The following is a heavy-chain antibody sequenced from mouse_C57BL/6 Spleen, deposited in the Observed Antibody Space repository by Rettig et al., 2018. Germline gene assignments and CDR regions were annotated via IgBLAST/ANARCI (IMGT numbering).Heavy chain of an antibody. V-gene: IGHV2-2*01. Sequence: TDYNAAFISRLSISKDNSKSQVFFKMNSLQADDTAIYYCARSRYYGSSYVWYFDVWGTGTTVTVSS. J-gene: IGHJ1*03. D-gene: IGHD1-1*01. CDR2: T. CDR3: ARSRYYGSSYVWYFDV.